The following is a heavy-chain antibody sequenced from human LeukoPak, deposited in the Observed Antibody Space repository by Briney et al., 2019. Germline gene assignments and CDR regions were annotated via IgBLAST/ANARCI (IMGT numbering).Heavy chain of an antibody. J-gene: IGHJ6*03. D-gene: IGHD2/OR15-2a*01. V-gene: IGHV3-23*01. CDR3: AKRISGWYYMDV. CDR2: ISGSGGST. Sequence: GGSLRLSCAASGFTFSSYGMSWVRQAPGKGLEWVSAISGSGGSTYYADSVKGRFTSSRDNSMDTLYLQMNSLRAEDTAVYYCAKRISGWYYMDVWGKGTTVTVSS. CDR1: GFTFSSYG.